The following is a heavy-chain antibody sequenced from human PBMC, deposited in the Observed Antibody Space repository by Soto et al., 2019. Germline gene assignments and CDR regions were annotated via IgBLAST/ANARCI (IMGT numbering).Heavy chain of an antibody. Sequence: GGSLRLSCAASGFTFDDYAMHWVRQAPGKGLEWVSGLSWDSGTIGHADSVKGRFTISRDNAKSSLYLQMNSLRSEDTALYYCAKGVGATQGSGFDIWGQGAMVTV. CDR3: AKGVGATQGSGFDI. V-gene: IGHV3-9*01. J-gene: IGHJ3*02. CDR2: LSWDSGTI. CDR1: GFTFDDYA. D-gene: IGHD1-26*01.